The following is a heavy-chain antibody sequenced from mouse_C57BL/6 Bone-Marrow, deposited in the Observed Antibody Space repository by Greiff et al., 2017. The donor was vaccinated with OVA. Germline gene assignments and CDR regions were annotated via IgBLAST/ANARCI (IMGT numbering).Heavy chain of an antibody. J-gene: IGHJ4*01. CDR3: ARHVVTTASYYYAMDY. Sequence: EVMLVESGGDLVKPGGSLKLSCAASGFTFSSYGMSWVRQTPDKRLEWVATISSGGSYTYYPDSVKGRFTISRDHAKNTLYLQMSSLKSDDTAMYYCARHVVTTASYYYAMDYWGQGTSGTVSS. D-gene: IGHD2-2*01. CDR2: ISSGGSYT. V-gene: IGHV5-6*01. CDR1: GFTFSSYG.